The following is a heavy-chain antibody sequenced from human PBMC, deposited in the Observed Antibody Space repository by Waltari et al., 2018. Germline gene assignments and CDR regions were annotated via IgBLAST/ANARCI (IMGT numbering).Heavy chain of an antibody. J-gene: IGHJ2*01. V-gene: IGHV3-23*01. CDR1: GFMFSIYP. Sequence: EGQLLESGGGLVQTGGSLRLSCAASGFMFSIYPMTWVRQAPGKGLEWVSTSTADGRSRNYADSVKGRFTISRDNSKNILDLQMNTLRAEDTAVYFCAKADFGNPYWFFDLWGRGTLLTVSS. CDR2: STADGRSR. D-gene: IGHD3-10*01. CDR3: AKADFGNPYWFFDL.